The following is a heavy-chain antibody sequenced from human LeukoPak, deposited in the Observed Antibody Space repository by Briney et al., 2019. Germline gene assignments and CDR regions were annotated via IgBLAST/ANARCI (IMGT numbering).Heavy chain of an antibody. Sequence: SVKVSCKASGGTFSSYAISWVRQAPGQGLGWMGRIIPILGIANYAQKFQGRVTITADKSTSTAYMELSSLRSEDTAVYYCAKSAYSNSYPDYWGQGTLVTVSS. CDR3: AKSAYSNSYPDY. V-gene: IGHV1-69*04. CDR2: IIPILGIA. J-gene: IGHJ4*02. D-gene: IGHD4-11*01. CDR1: GGTFSSYA.